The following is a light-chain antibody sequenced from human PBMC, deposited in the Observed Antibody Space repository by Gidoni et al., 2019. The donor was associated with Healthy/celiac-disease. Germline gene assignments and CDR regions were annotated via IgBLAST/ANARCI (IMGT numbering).Light chain of an antibody. CDR3: SSYTSSSTLV. V-gene: IGLV2-14*01. CDR2: DVS. J-gene: IGLJ2*01. Sequence: QSALTQPASESGSLGQSITISCTGTSSDVGGYNYVSLYQQHPDKSTKLIIYDVSNRPSGVSNRFSGSKSGNTASLTISGLQAEDEADYYCSSYTSSSTLVFGGGTKLTVL. CDR1: SSDVGGYNY.